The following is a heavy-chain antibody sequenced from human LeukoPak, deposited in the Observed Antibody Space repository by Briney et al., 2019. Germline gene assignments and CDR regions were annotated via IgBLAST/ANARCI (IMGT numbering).Heavy chain of an antibody. CDR1: GFTFSSYA. CDR3: ARDGRQLGCPFDY. J-gene: IGHJ4*02. D-gene: IGHD6-6*01. V-gene: IGHV3-30-3*01. CDR2: ISYDGSNK. Sequence: GGSLRLSCAASGFTFSSYAMHWVRQAPGKGLEWVAVISYDGSNKYYADSVKGRFTISRDNSKNTLYLQMNSLRAEDTAVYYCARDGRQLGCPFDYWGQGTLVTVSS.